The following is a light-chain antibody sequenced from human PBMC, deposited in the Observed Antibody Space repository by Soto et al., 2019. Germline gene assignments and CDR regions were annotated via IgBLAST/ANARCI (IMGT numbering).Light chain of an antibody. J-gene: IGKJ4*01. CDR2: AAS. CDR3: QQSYSTLL. V-gene: IGKV1-39*01. Sequence: EIQLTQSPSSLSASVGDRVTITCRASQSISSYLNWYQQKPGKAPKLLIYAASSLQSGVPSRFSGSGSGTDFTLTISSLQPEDFATYYCQQSYSTLLFGGGTKVDIK. CDR1: QSISSY.